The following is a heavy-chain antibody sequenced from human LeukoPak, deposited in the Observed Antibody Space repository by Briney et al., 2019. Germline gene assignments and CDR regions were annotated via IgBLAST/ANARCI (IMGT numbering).Heavy chain of an antibody. D-gene: IGHD3-9*01. CDR1: GFTFDDYA. V-gene: IGHV3-9*01. J-gene: IGHJ4*02. CDR2: ISWNSGSI. Sequence: GGSLRLSCAASGFTFDDYAMHWVRQAPGKGLEWVSGISWNSGSIGYADSVKGRITISRDNAKNSLYLQMNSLRAEDTALYCCAKDLVLRYFEGSLDYWGQGTLVTVSS. CDR3: AKDLVLRYFEGSLDY.